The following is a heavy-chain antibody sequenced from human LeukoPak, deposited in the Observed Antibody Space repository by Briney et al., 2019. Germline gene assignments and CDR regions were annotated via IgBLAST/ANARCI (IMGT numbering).Heavy chain of an antibody. CDR1: GFTFSSYG. D-gene: IGHD3-10*01. V-gene: IGHV3-33*01. J-gene: IGHJ4*02. Sequence: EPGRSLRLSCAASGFTFSSYGMHWVRQAPGKGLEWVAIIWYDGGNKYYADSVKGRFTISRDNSKNTLYLQMNSLRVEDTAMYYCARDRTSGSYFGDYWGQGALVTVSS. CDR2: IWYDGGNK. CDR3: ARDRTSGSYFGDY.